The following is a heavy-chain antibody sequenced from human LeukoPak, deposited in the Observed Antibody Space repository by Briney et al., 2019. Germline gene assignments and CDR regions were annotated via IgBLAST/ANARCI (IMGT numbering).Heavy chain of an antibody. CDR1: GYTFSNFG. CDR2: ISGNNDNP. V-gene: IGHV1-18*01. CDR3: ARDGTSTDDY. Sequence: GASVKVSCKASGYTFSNFGISWARQAPGQGLEWMGWISGNNDNPNYGQKFQGRLTVTTDSSTSTAYMELRNLRSDDTAVYYCARDGTSTDDYWGQGTLVTVSS. J-gene: IGHJ4*02. D-gene: IGHD2-2*01.